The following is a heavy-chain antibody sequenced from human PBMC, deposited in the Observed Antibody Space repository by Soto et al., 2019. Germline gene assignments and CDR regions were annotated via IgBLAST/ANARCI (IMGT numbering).Heavy chain of an antibody. CDR3: ARPLWRDDYNWGYFDL. D-gene: IGHD4-4*01. Sequence: QVQLVESGGGVVQPGRSLRLSCAASGFTFSSYAMHWVRQAPGKGLEWVAVISYDGSNKYYADSVKGRFTISRDNSKNTPYLKMNNLRTEDTAVYYWARPLWRDDYNWGYFDLWGRGTLVTVSS. V-gene: IGHV3-30-3*01. J-gene: IGHJ2*01. CDR1: GFTFSSYA. CDR2: ISYDGSNK.